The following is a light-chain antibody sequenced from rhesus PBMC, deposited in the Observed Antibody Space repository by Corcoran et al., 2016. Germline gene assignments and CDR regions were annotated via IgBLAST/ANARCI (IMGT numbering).Light chain of an antibody. CDR2: KAA. Sequence: DIQMTQSPSSLSASVGDTVTITCRASQGIISGLAWYQQKPGKAPKLLRYKAASLQSGVPSRFSGSGAGTDFTLTISSLQSEDFATYYCQQYSSRPRTFGQGTKVEIK. CDR1: QGIISG. V-gene: IGKV1-22*01. CDR3: QQYSSRPRT. J-gene: IGKJ1*01.